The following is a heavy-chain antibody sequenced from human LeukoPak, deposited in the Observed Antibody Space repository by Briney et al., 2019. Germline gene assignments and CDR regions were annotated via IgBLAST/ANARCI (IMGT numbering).Heavy chain of an antibody. CDR1: GFSFGSNW. J-gene: IGHJ4*02. V-gene: IGHV3-7*01. D-gene: IGHD6-13*01. CDR2: IKQDGSEK. CDR3: ARDDPYSRGIDY. Sequence: GGSLRLSCVASGFSFGSNWMSWVRQAPGKGLEWVANIKQDGSEKNYVDSVKGRFTISRDNAKNSLYLQMNSLRAEDTAVYYCARDDPYSRGIDYWGQGTLVTVSS.